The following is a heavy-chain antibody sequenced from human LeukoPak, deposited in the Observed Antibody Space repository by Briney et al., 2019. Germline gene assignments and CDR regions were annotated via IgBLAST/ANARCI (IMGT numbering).Heavy chain of an antibody. J-gene: IGHJ3*02. Sequence: GASVKVSCKASGYTFTSYGISWVRQAPGQGLEWMGWISAYNGNTNYAQKLQGRVTMTTDTSTSTAYMELSRLRSDDTAVYYCARESTVAGAFDIWGQGTMVTVSS. CDR3: ARESTVAGAFDI. V-gene: IGHV1-18*01. CDR2: ISAYNGNT. CDR1: GYTFTSYG. D-gene: IGHD6-19*01.